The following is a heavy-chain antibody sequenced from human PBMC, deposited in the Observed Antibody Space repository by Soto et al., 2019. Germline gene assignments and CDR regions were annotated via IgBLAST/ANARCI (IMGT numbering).Heavy chain of an antibody. D-gene: IGHD5-18*01. CDR2: ISYDGSNK. CDR1: GFTFSTYG. Sequence: QVQLVESGGGVVQPGRSLRLSCAASGFTFSTYGMHWVRQAPGKGLEWVAVISYDGSNKYYADSVKGRFTISRDNSKKTLYLQMSSLRAEDTAVYYCAKGFSYSVIDYWGQGTLFTVSS. J-gene: IGHJ4*02. CDR3: AKGFSYSVIDY. V-gene: IGHV3-30*18.